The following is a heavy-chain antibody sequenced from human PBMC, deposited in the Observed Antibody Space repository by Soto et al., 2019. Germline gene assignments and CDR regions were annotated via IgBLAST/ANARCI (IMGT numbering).Heavy chain of an antibody. CDR2: IYYSGST. CDR3: ARVSIDLSYYYYYMDV. Sequence: SETLSLTCTVSGGSIISYYWSWIRQPPGKGLEWIGYIYYSGSTNYNPSLKSRVTISVDTSKNQFSLKLSSVTAADTAVYYCARVSIDLSYYYYYMDVWGKGTTVTVSS. J-gene: IGHJ6*03. CDR1: GGSIISYY. V-gene: IGHV4-59*01.